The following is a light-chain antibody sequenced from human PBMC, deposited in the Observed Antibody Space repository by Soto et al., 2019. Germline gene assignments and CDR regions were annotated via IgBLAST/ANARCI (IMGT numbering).Light chain of an antibody. CDR2: GAS. Sequence: EIVLTQSPGTLSLSPGERATLPCRASQSVTSNYLAWYQQKPGQTPRLLIYGASSRATGIPDRFSGSGSGTDFTLTITRLEPEDFAVYYCQQYSNSLSTFGQGTKVDIK. CDR3: QQYSNSLST. CDR1: QSVTSNY. V-gene: IGKV3-20*01. J-gene: IGKJ1*01.